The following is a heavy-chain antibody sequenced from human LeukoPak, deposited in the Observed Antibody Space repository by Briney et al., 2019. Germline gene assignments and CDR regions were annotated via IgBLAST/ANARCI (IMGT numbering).Heavy chain of an antibody. D-gene: IGHD3-10*01. Sequence: ASVKVSCKVSGYTLTELSMHWVRQAPGKGLEWMGGFDPEDGETIYAQKFQGRVTMTTDTSTSTAYMELRSLRSDDTALYYCAKDISYGSKTYYAGFDYWGQGILVTVSS. CDR1: GYTLTELS. CDR3: AKDISYGSKTYYAGFDY. J-gene: IGHJ4*02. CDR2: FDPEDGET. V-gene: IGHV1-24*01.